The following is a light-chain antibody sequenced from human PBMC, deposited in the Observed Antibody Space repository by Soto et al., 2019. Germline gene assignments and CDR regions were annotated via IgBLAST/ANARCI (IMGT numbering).Light chain of an antibody. CDR3: SSFTSSATPII. CDR1: SSDVGRYNF. J-gene: IGLJ2*01. Sequence: QSVLTQPRSVSGSPGQSVTISCTGTSSDVGRYNFVSWYQQHPDKAPKLMIYDVIKRPSGVPDRFSGSKSGNTASLTIYGLQAEDEADYYCSSFTSSATPIIFGGGTKLTVL. CDR2: DVI. V-gene: IGLV2-11*01.